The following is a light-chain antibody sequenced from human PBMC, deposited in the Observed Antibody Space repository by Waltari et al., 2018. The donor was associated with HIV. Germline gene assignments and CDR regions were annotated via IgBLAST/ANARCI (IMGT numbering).Light chain of an antibody. CDR3: QQSYSTPRT. CDR1: QTISSY. V-gene: IGKV1-39*01. Sequence: DIQMTQSPSSMSASVGDRVTITCRASQTISSYLNWYQQKPGKAPMLLIYGASTLHSGVPSRFSGSGSGTDFTLPISSLQPEDFATYYCQQSYSTPRTFGQGTKLEIK. CDR2: GAS. J-gene: IGKJ2*01.